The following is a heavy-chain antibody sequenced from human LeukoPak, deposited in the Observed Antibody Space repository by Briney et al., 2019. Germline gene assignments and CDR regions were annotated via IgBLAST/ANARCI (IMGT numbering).Heavy chain of an antibody. V-gene: IGHV4-59*01. CDR1: GGSISRDY. CDR3: ARDRPGSSSLDY. Sequence: SETLSLTCTVSGGSISRDYWSWIRQPPGKGLEWIGYIYYTGSTNYNPSLKSRVIISVDTSKNQFSLKLSSVTAADTAVYYCARDRPGSSSLDYWGQGTLVTVSS. CDR2: IYYTGST. D-gene: IGHD6-13*01. J-gene: IGHJ4*02.